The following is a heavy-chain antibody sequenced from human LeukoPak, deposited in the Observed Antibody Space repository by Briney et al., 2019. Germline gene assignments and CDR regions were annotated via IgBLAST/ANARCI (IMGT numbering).Heavy chain of an antibody. Sequence: PSETLSLTCGVSGYSLSSGYQWAWIRQSPGKGLEWIVSIYQSGSAHYNPSLKSRVTISVETSKNQFSLNMYSVTAADTAVYYCARDPRWLTPDCTSTSCYENYFDPWGQGTLVTVSS. CDR3: ARDPRWLTPDCTSTSCYENYFDP. CDR1: GYSLSSGYQ. D-gene: IGHD2-2*01. CDR2: IYQSGSA. J-gene: IGHJ5*02. V-gene: IGHV4-38-2*02.